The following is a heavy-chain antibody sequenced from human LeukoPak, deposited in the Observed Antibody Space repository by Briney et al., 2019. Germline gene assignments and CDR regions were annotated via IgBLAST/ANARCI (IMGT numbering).Heavy chain of an antibody. CDR3: ARGGTYYGFTPQLDY. J-gene: IGHJ4*02. CDR2: ISSNGGST. V-gene: IGHV3-64*01. Sequence: PGGSLRLSCAASGFTFSSYAMHWVRQAPGKGLEYVSAISSNGGSTYYANSVKGRFTISRDSSKNTLYLQMGSLRAEDMAVYYCARGGTYYGFTPQLDYWGQGTLVTVSS. CDR1: GFTFSSYA. D-gene: IGHD1-26*01.